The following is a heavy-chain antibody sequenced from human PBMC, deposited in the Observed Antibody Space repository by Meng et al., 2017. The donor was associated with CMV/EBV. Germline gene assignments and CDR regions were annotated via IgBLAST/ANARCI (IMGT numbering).Heavy chain of an antibody. CDR1: GRSISSVDYY. V-gene: IGHV4-30-4*08. D-gene: IGHD6-13*01. J-gene: IGHJ4*02. Sequence: LPEPTHGLINPYMTLSLTGTVSGRSISSVDYYWSLIRQPPGKGLEWIGYIYYRGSTYYNPSLKSRVTISVDTSKNQFSLKLSSVTAADTAVYYCARAQYSSSCDYWGQGTLVTVSS. CDR3: ARAQYSSSCDY. CDR2: IYYRGST.